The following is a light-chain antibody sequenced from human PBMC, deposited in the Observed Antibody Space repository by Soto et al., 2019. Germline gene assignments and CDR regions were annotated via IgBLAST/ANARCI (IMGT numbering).Light chain of an antibody. CDR2: DAS. CDR1: QSVSSY. J-gene: IGKJ4*01. Sequence: EIVLTQSPATLSLAAGESATLSCRASQSVSSYLAWYQQKPGQAPRLLIYDASKRATGIPARFSGSGSGTDFTLTISSLAPEDFAIYYCQQRSNWLTFGGGTKVEIK. V-gene: IGKV3-11*01. CDR3: QQRSNWLT.